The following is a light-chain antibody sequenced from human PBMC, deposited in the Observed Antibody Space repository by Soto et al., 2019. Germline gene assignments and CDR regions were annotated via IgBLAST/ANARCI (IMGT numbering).Light chain of an antibody. J-gene: IGKJ2*01. CDR1: QDISNY. Sequence: DLQMTQSPSSLSASVGDRVTITCQASQDISNYLNWYQQKPGKAPKLLIYDASNLETGVPSRFSGSGSGTDFTFTISSLQPEDIATFYCQQYDNFPPTFGQGTKLEIK. CDR3: QQYDNFPPT. V-gene: IGKV1-33*01. CDR2: DAS.